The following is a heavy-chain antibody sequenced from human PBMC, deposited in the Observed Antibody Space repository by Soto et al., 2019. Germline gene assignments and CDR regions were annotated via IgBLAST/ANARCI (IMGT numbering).Heavy chain of an antibody. V-gene: IGHV5-51*01. J-gene: IGHJ4*02. CDR3: ARHRIDSSGYYLDF. Sequence: GESLKISCKGSGYSFTSFWIGWVRLMPGKGPEWIGIIYPGDSDTTYSPSFQGQVTISVDKSITTAYLQWSSLKAPDSAIYYCARHRIDSSGYYLDFWGQGTLVTVSS. CDR1: GYSFTSFW. D-gene: IGHD3-22*01. CDR2: IYPGDSDT.